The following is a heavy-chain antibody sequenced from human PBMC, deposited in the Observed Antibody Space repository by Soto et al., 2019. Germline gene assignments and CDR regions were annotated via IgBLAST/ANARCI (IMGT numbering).Heavy chain of an antibody. CDR2: ISYDGSNK. CDR3: AGPIGGYSYGYDY. Sequence: QVQLVESGGGVVQPGRSLRLSCAASGFTFSSYAMHWVRQAPGKGLEWVAVISYDGSNKYYADSVKGRFTISRDNSKNTLYLQINSLRAEDTAVYYCAGPIGGYSYGYDYWGQGTLVTVSS. CDR1: GFTFSSYA. D-gene: IGHD5-18*01. J-gene: IGHJ4*02. V-gene: IGHV3-30-3*01.